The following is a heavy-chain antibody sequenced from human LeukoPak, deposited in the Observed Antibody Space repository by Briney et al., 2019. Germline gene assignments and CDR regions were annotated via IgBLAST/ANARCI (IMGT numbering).Heavy chain of an antibody. CDR1: GGAISSYY. J-gene: IGHJ6*03. CDR2: IYTSGST. Sequence: PSETLSLTCTVSGGAISSYYWSWIRQPAGKGLEWIGRIYTSGSTKYNPSLKSRVTISADKSKKQSSLKLSSVTAADTAVYYCAREGSGSYLGYYYYMDVWGKGTPVTVSS. CDR3: AREGSGSYLGYYYYMDV. D-gene: IGHD3-10*01. V-gene: IGHV4-4*07.